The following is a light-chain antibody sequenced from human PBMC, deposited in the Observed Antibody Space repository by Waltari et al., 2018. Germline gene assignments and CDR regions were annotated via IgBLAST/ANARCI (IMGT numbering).Light chain of an antibody. CDR2: DAS. CDR1: QSISSY. CDR3: QQYDKWPLT. Sequence: SCRASQSISSYLAWYQQKPGQAPRLLIHDASNKATSIPARFGCSGSVTEFTLTISSLQSEDFAVYYCQQYDKWPLTFGGATEVEIK. J-gene: IGKJ4*01. V-gene: IGKV3-15*01.